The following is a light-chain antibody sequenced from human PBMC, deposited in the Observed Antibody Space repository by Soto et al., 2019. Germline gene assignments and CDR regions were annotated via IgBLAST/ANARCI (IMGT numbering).Light chain of an antibody. CDR2: GAS. CDR3: QQYGGSPWT. J-gene: IGKJ1*01. Sequence: EIVLTQSPGTLSLSQGERATISYRASQSVSSNYLAWYQQKPGQAPRLLIYGASSRASGIPDRFSGSGSGTDFTLTISRLEPEDFAVYYCQQYGGSPWTFGQGTEVEIK. V-gene: IGKV3-20*01. CDR1: QSVSSNY.